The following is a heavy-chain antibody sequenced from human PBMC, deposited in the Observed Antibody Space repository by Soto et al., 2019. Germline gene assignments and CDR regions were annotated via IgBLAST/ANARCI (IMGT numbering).Heavy chain of an antibody. CDR2: IYYSGST. D-gene: IGHD2-21*02. CDR3: ARAMVVTQNWFDP. J-gene: IGHJ5*02. Sequence: SETLSLTCTVSGGSISSYYWNWVRQPPGKGLEWIGYIYYSGSTYYNPSLKSRVTISVDTSKNQFSLKLSSVTAADTAVYYCARAMVVTQNWFDPWGQGTLVTVSS. V-gene: IGHV4-30-4*08. CDR1: GGSISSYY.